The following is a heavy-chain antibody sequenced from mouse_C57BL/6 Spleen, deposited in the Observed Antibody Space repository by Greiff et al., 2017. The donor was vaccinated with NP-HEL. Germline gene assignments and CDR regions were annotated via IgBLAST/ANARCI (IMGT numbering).Heavy chain of an antibody. Sequence: EVQLQQSGPVLVKPGASVKMSCKASGYTFTDYYMNWVKQSHGKSLEWIGVINPYNGGTSYNQKFKGKATLTVDKSSSTAYMELNSLTSEDSAVYYCARRGAYYSGVGAMDYWGQGTSVTVSS. D-gene: IGHD2-12*01. J-gene: IGHJ4*01. V-gene: IGHV1-19*01. CDR1: GYTFTDYY. CDR2: INPYNGGT. CDR3: ARRGAYYSGVGAMDY.